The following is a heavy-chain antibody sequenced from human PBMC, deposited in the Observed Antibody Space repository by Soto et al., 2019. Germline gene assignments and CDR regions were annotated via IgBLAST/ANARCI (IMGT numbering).Heavy chain of an antibody. J-gene: IGHJ4*02. CDR2: INAGNGNT. CDR3: ARGPGGPDGPGDY. D-gene: IGHD2-15*01. Sequence: APVKGSCKASGYTFTSYAMHWVRPAPGQRLEWMGWINAGNGNTKYSQKFQGRVTITRDTSASTAYMELSSLRSEDTAVYYCARGPGGPDGPGDYWGQGTLVTVS. V-gene: IGHV1-3*01. CDR1: GYTFTSYA.